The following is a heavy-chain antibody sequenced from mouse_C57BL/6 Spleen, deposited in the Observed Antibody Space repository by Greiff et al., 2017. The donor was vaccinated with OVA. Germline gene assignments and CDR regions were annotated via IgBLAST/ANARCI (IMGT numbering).Heavy chain of an antibody. J-gene: IGHJ4*01. D-gene: IGHD1-1*01. CDR1: GYTFTDYY. Sequence: VQLVESGPELVKPGASVKISCKASGYTFTDYYINWVKQRPGQGLEWIGWIFPGSGSTYYNEKFKGKATLTVDKSSSTAYMLLSSLTSEDSAVYFCARDYGTPYAMDYWGQGTSVTVSS. CDR3: ARDYGTPYAMDY. CDR2: IFPGSGST. V-gene: IGHV1-75*01.